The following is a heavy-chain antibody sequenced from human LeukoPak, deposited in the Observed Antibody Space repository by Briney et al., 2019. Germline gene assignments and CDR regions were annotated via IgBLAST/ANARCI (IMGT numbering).Heavy chain of an antibody. CDR3: ARQAVADNGFDY. V-gene: IGHV4-39*01. CDR1: GGSISSSSYY. D-gene: IGHD6-19*01. CDR2: IYYSGNT. J-gene: IGHJ4*02. Sequence: SETLSLTCTVSGGSISSSSYYWGWIRQPPGKGLEWIGTIYYSGNTYYNPSLKSRVSISVDTSKKQFSLKLSSLTAADTAVYYCARQAVADNGFDYWGQGTLVTVSS.